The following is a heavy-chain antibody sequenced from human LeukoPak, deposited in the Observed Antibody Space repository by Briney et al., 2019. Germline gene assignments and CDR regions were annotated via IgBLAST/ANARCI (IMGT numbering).Heavy chain of an antibody. J-gene: IGHJ6*03. V-gene: IGHV3-9*01. CDR1: GFTFDDYA. D-gene: IGHD4-11*01. Sequence: GGSLRLSCAASGFTFDDYAMHWVRQAPGKGLEWVSGISWNSGSIGYADSVEGRFTISRDNAKNSLYLQMNSLRAEDTAVYYCAKDATAVIGTVYMDVWGKGTTVTISS. CDR3: AKDATAVIGTVYMDV. CDR2: ISWNSGSI.